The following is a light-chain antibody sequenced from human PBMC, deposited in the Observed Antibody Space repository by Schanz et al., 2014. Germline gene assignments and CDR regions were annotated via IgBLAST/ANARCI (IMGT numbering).Light chain of an antibody. J-gene: IGKJ2*02. Sequence: IQMTQSPSTLSASVGDRVTITCRASQGISSSLAWYQQKPGKVPKLLIYGASRLQSGVPSRFSGSGSGTELTLTISSLQPDDFATYHCQQYTTYSPGTFAQGTKVEIK. CDR1: QGISSS. CDR3: QQYTTYSPGT. CDR2: GAS. V-gene: IGKV1-5*01.